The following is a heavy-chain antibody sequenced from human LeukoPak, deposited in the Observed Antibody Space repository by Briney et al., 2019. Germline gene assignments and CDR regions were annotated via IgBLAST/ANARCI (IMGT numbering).Heavy chain of an antibody. J-gene: IGHJ4*02. Sequence: PGGSLRLSCAASGFTDSSNYMSWVRQAPGKGLEWVSVIYSGGSTYYADSVKGRFTISRDNSKNTLYLQMNSLRAEDTAVYYCASCLYGSGFLDYWGQGTLVTVSS. CDR2: IYSGGST. D-gene: IGHD3-10*01. CDR3: ASCLYGSGFLDY. CDR1: GFTDSSNY. V-gene: IGHV3-53*01.